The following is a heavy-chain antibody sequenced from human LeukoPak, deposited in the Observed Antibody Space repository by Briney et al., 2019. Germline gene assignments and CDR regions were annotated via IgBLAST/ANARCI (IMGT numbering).Heavy chain of an antibody. CDR3: ARDRGVVVAATRDY. D-gene: IGHD2-15*01. J-gene: IGHJ4*02. CDR1: GFTFSSYS. Sequence: GGSQRLSCAASGFTFSSYSMNWVRQAPGKGLEWVSSISSSSSYIYYADSVKGRFTISRDNAKNSLYLQMNSLRAEDTAVYYCARDRGVVVAATRDYWGQGTLVTVSS. V-gene: IGHV3-21*01. CDR2: ISSSSSYI.